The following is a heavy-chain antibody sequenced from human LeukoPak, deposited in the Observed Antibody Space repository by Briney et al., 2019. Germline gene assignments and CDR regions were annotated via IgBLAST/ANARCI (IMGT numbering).Heavy chain of an antibody. CDR1: GFTFSSYG. D-gene: IGHD2-15*01. CDR2: IWNDASHD. Sequence: AGGSLRLSCAASGFTFSSYGMHWVRQAPGKGLEWVAVIWNDASHDNYVDSVKGRFSISRDNSKNTLYLQMNSLRAEDTAVYYCARDLCSGGSCRYADYWGQGTLVTVSS. V-gene: IGHV3-33*08. CDR3: ARDLCSGGSCRYADY. J-gene: IGHJ4*02.